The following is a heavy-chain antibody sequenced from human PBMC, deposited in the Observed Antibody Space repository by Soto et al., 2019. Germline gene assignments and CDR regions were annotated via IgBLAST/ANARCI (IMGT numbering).Heavy chain of an antibody. Sequence: EVQLVESGGGLVQPGGSLRLSCAASGFTFSSYSMNWVRQAPGKGLEWVSYISISSSTIYYADSVKGRFTISRDNAKNSLYLQMNSLRDEDTAVYYCARVYSYGFSSDIWGQGTMVTVSS. CDR3: ARVYSYGFSSDI. D-gene: IGHD5-18*01. J-gene: IGHJ3*02. CDR1: GFTFSSYS. V-gene: IGHV3-48*02. CDR2: ISISSSTI.